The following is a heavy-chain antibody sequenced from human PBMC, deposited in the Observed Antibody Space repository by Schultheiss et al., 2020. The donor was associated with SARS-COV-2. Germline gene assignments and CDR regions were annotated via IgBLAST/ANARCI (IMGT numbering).Heavy chain of an antibody. CDR2: IYYSGST. D-gene: IGHD2-8*02. Sequence: SETLSLTCAVSGYSISSGYYWSWIRQPPGKGLEWIGYIYYSGSTNYNPSLKSRVTISVDTSKNQFSLKLSSVTAADTAVYYCARGSYRWGSYYYFDYWGQGTLVTVSS. V-gene: IGHV4-61*01. CDR1: GYSISSGYY. J-gene: IGHJ4*02. CDR3: ARGSYRWGSYYYFDY.